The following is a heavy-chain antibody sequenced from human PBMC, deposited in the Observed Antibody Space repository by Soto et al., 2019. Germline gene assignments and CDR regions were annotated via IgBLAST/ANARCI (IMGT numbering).Heavy chain of an antibody. D-gene: IGHD3-10*01. CDR1: GGSFSGYY. CDR2: INHSGST. V-gene: IGHV4-34*01. Sequence: PSETLSLTCAVYGGSFSGYYWTWIRQPPGTGLEWIGEINHSGSTNYNPSLKSRVTKSVDTSKNQFSLKLSSVTAADTAVYYCARVIRESIWFGELLGSYYFDYWGQGTLVTVSS. J-gene: IGHJ4*02. CDR3: ARVIRESIWFGELLGSYYFDY.